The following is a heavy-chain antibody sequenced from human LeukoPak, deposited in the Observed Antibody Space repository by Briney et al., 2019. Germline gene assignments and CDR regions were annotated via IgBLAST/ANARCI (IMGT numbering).Heavy chain of an antibody. CDR3: ARVIAVAGTGYFYMDV. J-gene: IGHJ6*03. CDR1: GGSLTSYY. CDR2: IYYSGST. V-gene: IGHV4-59*01. Sequence: SETLSLTCTVSGGSLTSYYWSWIRQPPGKGLEWIGYIYYSGSTNYNPSLKSRVTISVDTPKNQFSLKLSSVTAADTAVYYCARVIAVAGTGYFYMDVWGKGTTVTVSS. D-gene: IGHD6-19*01.